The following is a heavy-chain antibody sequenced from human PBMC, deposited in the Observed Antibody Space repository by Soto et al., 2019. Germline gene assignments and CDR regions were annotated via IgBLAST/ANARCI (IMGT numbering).Heavy chain of an antibody. CDR2: IKQDGSEK. D-gene: IGHD6-6*01. CDR3: ARYIAARLLYYFDY. J-gene: IGHJ4*02. V-gene: IGHV3-7*04. CDR1: GFTFSSYW. Sequence: GGSLRLSCAASGFTFSSYWMSWVRQAPGKGLEWVANIKQDGSEKYYVDSVKGRFTISRDNSKNTLYLQMNSLRAEDTAVYYCARYIAARLLYYFDYWGQGTLVTVSS.